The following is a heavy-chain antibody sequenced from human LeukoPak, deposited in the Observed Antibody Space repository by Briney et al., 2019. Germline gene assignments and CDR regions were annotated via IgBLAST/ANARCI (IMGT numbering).Heavy chain of an antibody. J-gene: IGHJ4*02. D-gene: IGHD3-10*01. V-gene: IGHV1-2*06. CDR3: ARDSPASEN. Sequence: GASVKVSCKASGYTFSGYYIHWVRQAPGQGLDWMGRINPGSGGTNYAPKFQGRVTMTRDTSISTAYMDLTRLTSDDTAVYYCARDSPASENWGQGTLVTVSS. CDR1: GYTFSGYY. CDR2: INPGSGGT.